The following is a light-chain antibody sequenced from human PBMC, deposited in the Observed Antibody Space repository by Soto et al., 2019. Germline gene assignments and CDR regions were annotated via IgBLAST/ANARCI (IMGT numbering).Light chain of an antibody. Sequence: IQLTQSPSSLSASVGDRVTITCRASQGISSYLAWYQQKPGKPPKLLIYGASTLQSDVPSRFSGSGSGTEFTLTVSSLQAEDSATYYCQQFNDYPLTFGGGTKVDIK. CDR2: GAS. CDR1: QGISSY. J-gene: IGKJ4*01. V-gene: IGKV1-9*01. CDR3: QQFNDYPLT.